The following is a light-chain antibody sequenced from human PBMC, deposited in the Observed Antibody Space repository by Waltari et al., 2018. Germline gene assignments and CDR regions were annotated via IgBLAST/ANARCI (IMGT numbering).Light chain of an antibody. J-gene: IGLJ3*02. CDR2: RNN. CDR3: SAWDSNLSAWV. V-gene: IGLV10-54*04. CDR1: SNNVGHQG. Sequence: QAGLTQPPSVSKALRQTATLTCTGNSNNVGHQGAAWLQQHQGHPPKLLSYRNNNRPSGLSERFSASRSGNTASLTITGLQPEDEADYYCSAWDSNLSAWVFGGGTKLTVL.